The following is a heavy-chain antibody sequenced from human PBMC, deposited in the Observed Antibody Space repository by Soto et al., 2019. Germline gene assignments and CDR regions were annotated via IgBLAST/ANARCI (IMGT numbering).Heavy chain of an antibody. Sequence: QVQLQQWGAGLLKPSETLSLTCAVYGGSFSGYYWSWIRQPPGKGLEWIGEINHSGSTNYNPSLKSRVTISVDTSKNQFSLKLSSVTAADTAVYYCARVRNSRLYRYNWFDPLGQGTLVTVSS. V-gene: IGHV4-34*01. CDR2: INHSGST. J-gene: IGHJ5*02. CDR3: ARVRNSRLYRYNWFDP. CDR1: GGSFSGYY. D-gene: IGHD4-4*01.